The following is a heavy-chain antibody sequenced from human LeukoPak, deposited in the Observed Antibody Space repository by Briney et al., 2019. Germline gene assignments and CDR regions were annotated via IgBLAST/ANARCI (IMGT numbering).Heavy chain of an antibody. CDR1: GFTFSSYW. Sequence: PGGSLRLSCAASGFTFSSYWMSWVRQAPGKGLEWVANIKQDGSEKYYVDSVKGRFTISRDNAKNSLYLQMNSLRAEDTAVYYCARERTLIAAHPVSDYWGQGTLVTVSS. V-gene: IGHV3-7*01. CDR2: IKQDGSEK. J-gene: IGHJ4*02. D-gene: IGHD6-6*01. CDR3: ARERTLIAAHPVSDY.